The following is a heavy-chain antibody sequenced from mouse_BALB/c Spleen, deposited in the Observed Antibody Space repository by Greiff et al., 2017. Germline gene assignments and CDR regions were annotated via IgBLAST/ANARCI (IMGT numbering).Heavy chain of an antibody. D-gene: IGHD2-3*01. CDR1: GFTFSSYG. Sequence: VQGVESGGDLVKPGGSLNLSCAASGFTFSSYGLSWVRPTPDKRLEWVATICSCGSYTYYPDSVKVRFTITRDNAKNTLYLQMSSQKSEDTAMYYCARERDEGYHYAMDYWGQGTAVTVCS. V-gene: IGHV5-6*01. J-gene: IGHJ4*01. CDR2: ICSCGSYT. CDR3: ARERDEGYHYAMDY.